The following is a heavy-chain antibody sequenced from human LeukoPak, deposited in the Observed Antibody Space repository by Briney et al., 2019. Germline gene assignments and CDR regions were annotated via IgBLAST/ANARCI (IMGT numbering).Heavy chain of an antibody. CDR1: GYTFTNYY. V-gene: IGHV1-46*01. CDR2: INPSSGST. J-gene: IGHJ4*02. Sequence: ASVKVSCKASGYTFTNYYLHWVRQALGQGLELMGIINPSSGSTTYAQKFQGRVTMTRDTSTSTLYMELSSLRSEDTAVYYCARGRAVAGSYYFDYWGQGTLVTVSS. D-gene: IGHD6-19*01. CDR3: ARGRAVAGSYYFDY.